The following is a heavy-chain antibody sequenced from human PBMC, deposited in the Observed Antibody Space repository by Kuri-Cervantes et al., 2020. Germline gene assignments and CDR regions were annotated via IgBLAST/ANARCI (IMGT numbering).Heavy chain of an antibody. CDR1: GFTFSSYA. J-gene: IGHJ4*02. Sequence: GESLKISCAASGFTFSSYAMHWVRQAPGKGLEWVAVISYDGSNKYYADSVKGRFTISRDNSKNTLYLQMNSLRSDDTAVYYCARGVYYYDSSGYYYTYWGQGTLVTVSS. V-gene: IGHV3-30-3*01. CDR3: ARGVYYYDSSGYYYTY. CDR2: ISYDGSNK. D-gene: IGHD3-22*01.